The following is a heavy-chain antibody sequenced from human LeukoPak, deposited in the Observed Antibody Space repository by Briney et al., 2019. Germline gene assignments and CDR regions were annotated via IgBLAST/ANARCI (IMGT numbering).Heavy chain of an antibody. J-gene: IGHJ6*03. CDR1: GGSISSYY. CDR2: VYYSGSP. V-gene: IGHV4-59*01. Sequence: SETLPLTCTVAGGSISSYYWSWIRQPPGKGMEWIGSVYYSGSPNYNPSLKSRVTISVDTSQNQLSLKLGSVTVANTAVYYCARDRLVGDTFYFYYYMDVWSKGTTVTVSS. D-gene: IGHD1-26*01. CDR3: ARDRLVGDTFYFYYYMDV.